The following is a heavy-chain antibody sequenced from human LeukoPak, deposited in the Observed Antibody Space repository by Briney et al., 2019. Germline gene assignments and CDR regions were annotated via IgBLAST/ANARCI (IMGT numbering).Heavy chain of an antibody. V-gene: IGHV3-33*01. CDR3: ARGATVSYYGMDV. Sequence: GTSLRLSCAASGFTFRNHGMHWVRQAPGKGLEWAAVIWYDGSNEYYADSVKGRFTISRDNSKNTLYLQMNSLRAEDTAVYYCARGATVSYYGMDVWGQGTTVTVSS. D-gene: IGHD4-11*01. CDR2: IWYDGSNE. CDR1: GFTFRNHG. J-gene: IGHJ6*02.